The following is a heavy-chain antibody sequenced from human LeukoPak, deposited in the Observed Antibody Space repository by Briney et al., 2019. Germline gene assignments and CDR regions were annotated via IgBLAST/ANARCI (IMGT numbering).Heavy chain of an antibody. D-gene: IGHD5-24*01. CDR3: ARDLRDGYNWWFDP. CDR1: GFTFSSYE. Sequence: PGGSLRLSCAASGFTFSSYEMNWVRQAPGKGLEWVSYISSSGSTIYYADSVKGRFTISRDNAKNSLYLQMNSLRAKDTAVYYCARDLRDGYNWWFDPWGQGTLVTVSS. V-gene: IGHV3-48*03. J-gene: IGHJ5*02. CDR2: ISSSGSTI.